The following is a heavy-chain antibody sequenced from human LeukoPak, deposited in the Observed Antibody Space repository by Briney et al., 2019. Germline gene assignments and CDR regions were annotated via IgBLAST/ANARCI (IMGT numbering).Heavy chain of an antibody. V-gene: IGHV1-69*04. J-gene: IGHJ3*02. CDR1: GGTFSTYA. Sequence: SVKVSCKASGGTFSTYAINWVRQAPGQGLEWMGRIMPIIGTTNYSQKFQGRVTITADKSTSTAYMELSSLKSEDTAVYYCARRSLDGFDIWGQGTMVTVSS. CDR2: IMPIIGTT. CDR3: ARRSLDGFDI.